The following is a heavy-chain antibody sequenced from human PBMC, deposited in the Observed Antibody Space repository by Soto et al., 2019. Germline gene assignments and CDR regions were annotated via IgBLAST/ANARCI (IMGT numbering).Heavy chain of an antibody. CDR3: ARVGGYNWFDT. Sequence: EVQLVESGGGLVQPGGSLRLSCAGSGFTFSSYWMHWVHQVPGKGLLWVSRIDSDGTSTNYADSVKGRFTIARDNAKNTLYLQMNSLRAEDTGVYYCARVGGYNWFDTWGQGTLVTVSS. CDR2: IDSDGTST. V-gene: IGHV3-74*01. J-gene: IGHJ5*02. CDR1: GFTFSSYW.